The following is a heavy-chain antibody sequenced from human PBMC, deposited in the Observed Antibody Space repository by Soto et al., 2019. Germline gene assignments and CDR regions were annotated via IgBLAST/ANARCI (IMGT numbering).Heavy chain of an antibody. J-gene: IGHJ6*02. CDR3: ASAGPAPYYYYGMDV. CDR1: GYSFTTYG. V-gene: IGHV1-18*01. Sequence: QVQLVQSGGEVKKPGASVKVSCKTSGYSFTTYGISWVRQAPGQGLEWMGWISAYNGNTNYAQKLQDRVTMTTDTSTRTAYMELRSLRSDDTAVCYCASAGPAPYYYYGMDVWGQGSTVTVSS. CDR2: ISAYNGNT.